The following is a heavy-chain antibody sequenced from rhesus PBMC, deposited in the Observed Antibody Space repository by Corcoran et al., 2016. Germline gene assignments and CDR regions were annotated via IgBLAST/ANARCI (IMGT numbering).Heavy chain of an antibody. CDR2: IIPLVGIT. D-gene: IGHD6-25*01. CDR3: ARRGDSGSWKGFDY. J-gene: IGHJ4*01. V-gene: IGHV1-198*02. CDR1: GSTFRSFA. Sequence: QVQLVQSGPEVKKPGSPVQVSCKPSGSTFRSFALSWVRQAPGKGLEWMGVIIPLVGITNYAEKFQGRVTITADTSTSTAYMEMSSRRSEDTAVYYCARRGDSGSWKGFDYWGQGVLVTVSS.